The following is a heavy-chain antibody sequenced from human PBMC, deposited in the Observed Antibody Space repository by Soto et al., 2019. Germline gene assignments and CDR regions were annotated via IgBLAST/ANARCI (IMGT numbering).Heavy chain of an antibody. D-gene: IGHD4-17*01. CDR2: IYYSGSA. CDR1: GGSISIYY. J-gene: IGHJ4*02. CDR3: ARNYGGNVDY. V-gene: IGHV4-59*08. Sequence: QVQLQESGPGLVRPSETLSLTCTVSGGSISIYYWSWIRQPPGKGLEWIGNIYYSGSANYNPSLKSLVTISVDTSKNQFSLKLSSATAADTAVYYCARNYGGNVDYWGQGTLVTVSS.